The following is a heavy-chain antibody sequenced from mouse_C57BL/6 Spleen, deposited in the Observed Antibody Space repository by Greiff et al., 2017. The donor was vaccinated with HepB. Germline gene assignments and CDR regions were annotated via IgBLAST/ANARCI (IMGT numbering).Heavy chain of an antibody. CDR2: IYPRDGST. CDR1: GYAFTSYD. D-gene: IGHD1-1*01. J-gene: IGHJ2*01. Sequence: QVQLQQSGPELVKPGASVKLSCKASGYAFTSYDINWVKQRPGQGLEWIGWIYPRDGSTKYNEKFKGKATLTVDTSSSTAYMELHSLTSEDSAVYFCATSLITTLYYFDYWGQGTTLTVSS. CDR3: ATSLITTLYYFDY. V-gene: IGHV1-85*01.